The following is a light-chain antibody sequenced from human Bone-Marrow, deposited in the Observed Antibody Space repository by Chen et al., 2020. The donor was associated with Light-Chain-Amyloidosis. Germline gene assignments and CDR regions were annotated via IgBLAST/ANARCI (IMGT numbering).Light chain of an antibody. CDR2: EVS. CDR3: MQGIHVPLT. CDR1: QSLLHSDGKTY. V-gene: IGKV2-29*03. Sequence: DIVMTQTPLSLSVTPGQPASISCKSSQSLLHSDGKTYLYWYLQKPGQSPQLLIYEVSSRLSGVPDRFSGSGSGTDFTLKISRVEAEDVGVYYCMQGIHVPLTFGGGIKVGIK. J-gene: IGKJ4*01.